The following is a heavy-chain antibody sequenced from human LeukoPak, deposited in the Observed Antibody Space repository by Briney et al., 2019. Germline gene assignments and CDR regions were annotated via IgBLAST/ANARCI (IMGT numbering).Heavy chain of an antibody. Sequence: SETLSLTCTVSGGSISSYYWSWIRQPPGKGLEWIGYIYYSGSTNYNPSLKSRVTISVDTSKNQFSLKLSSVTAADTAVYYCARVAGTIFGVVISAFDIWGQGTMVTVSS. V-gene: IGHV4-59*01. CDR1: GGSISSYY. J-gene: IGHJ3*02. CDR3: ARVAGTIFGVVISAFDI. CDR2: IYYSGST. D-gene: IGHD3-3*01.